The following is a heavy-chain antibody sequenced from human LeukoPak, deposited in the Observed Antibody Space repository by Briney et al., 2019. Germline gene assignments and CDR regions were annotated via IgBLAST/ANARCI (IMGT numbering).Heavy chain of an antibody. J-gene: IGHJ4*02. CDR3: ARDGKLLWFGESSFDY. CDR2: INPNSGGT. CDR1: GYTFTGCY. Sequence: GASVKVSCKASGYTFTGCYMHWARQAPGQGLEWMGWINPNSGGTNYAQKFQGRVTMTRDTSISTAYMELSRLRSDDTAVYYCARDGKLLWFGESSFDYWGQGTLVTVSS. D-gene: IGHD3-10*01. V-gene: IGHV1-2*02.